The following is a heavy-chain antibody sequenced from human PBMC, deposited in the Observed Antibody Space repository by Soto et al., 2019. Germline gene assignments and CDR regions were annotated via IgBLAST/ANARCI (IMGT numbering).Heavy chain of an antibody. J-gene: IGHJ4*02. D-gene: IGHD4-17*01. CDR3: ASNYGDYA. Sequence: SETLSLTCAVYGGSFSGYYWSWIRQPPGKGLEWIGEINHSGSTNYNPSLKSRVTISVDTSKNQFSLKLSSVTAADTAVYYCASNYGDYAWGQGTLVTVSS. CDR2: INHSGST. CDR1: GGSFSGYY. V-gene: IGHV4-34*01.